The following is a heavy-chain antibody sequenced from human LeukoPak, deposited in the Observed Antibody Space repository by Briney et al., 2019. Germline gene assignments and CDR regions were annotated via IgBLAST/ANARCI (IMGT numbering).Heavy chain of an antibody. D-gene: IGHD6-25*01. V-gene: IGHV3-7*03. CDR3: AKDPRRHFDY. CDR2: IKQDGSEK. CDR1: GFTFSSYW. J-gene: IGHJ4*02. Sequence: GGSLRLSCAASGFTFSSYWMSWVRQAPGKGLEWVANIKQDGSEKYYVDSVKGRFTISRDNSKNTLYLQMNSLRAEDTAVYYCAKDPRRHFDYWGQGTLVTVSS.